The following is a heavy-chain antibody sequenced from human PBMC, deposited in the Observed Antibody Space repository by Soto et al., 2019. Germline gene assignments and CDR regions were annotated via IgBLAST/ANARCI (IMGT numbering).Heavy chain of an antibody. CDR3: ARDRGVVVVPAATSHYYYGMDV. J-gene: IGHJ6*02. Sequence: QVQLQESGPGLVKPSQTLSLTCTVSGGSISSGGYYWSWIRQHPGKGLEWIGNIYYSGSTYYNPSLKSRVTISVDTSKNQFSLKLSSVTAANTAVYYCARDRGVVVVPAATSHYYYGMDVWGQGTTVTVSS. V-gene: IGHV4-31*03. CDR1: GGSISSGGYY. D-gene: IGHD2-2*01. CDR2: IYYSGST.